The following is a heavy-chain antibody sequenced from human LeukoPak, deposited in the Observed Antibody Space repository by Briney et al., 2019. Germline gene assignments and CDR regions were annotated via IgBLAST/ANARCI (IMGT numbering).Heavy chain of an antibody. CDR3: ARDKTDYGGNPGAFDI. CDR1: GFTFSSYA. Sequence: GGSLRLSCAASGFTFSSYAMHWVRQAPVKGLEYVSAISSNGGSTYYANSVKGRFTISRDNSKNTLYLQMGSLRAEDMAVYYCARDKTDYGGNPGAFDIWGQGTMVTVSS. J-gene: IGHJ3*02. V-gene: IGHV3-64*01. D-gene: IGHD4-23*01. CDR2: ISSNGGST.